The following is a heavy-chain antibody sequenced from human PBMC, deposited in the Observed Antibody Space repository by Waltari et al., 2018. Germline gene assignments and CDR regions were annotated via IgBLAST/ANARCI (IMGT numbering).Heavy chain of an antibody. CDR2: IIPRFKPP. V-gene: IGHV1-69*13. Sequence: QLVQSGAEVKKPGSSVIVSCKASGGTFNSFALSWVRQAPGQGLEWMGGIIPRFKPPTYARKFQGRLTVTADESTSTAYMELNSLRSEDSALYYCATRIPSDHSGSFYYYGMDVWGQGTTVTVSS. J-gene: IGHJ6*02. D-gene: IGHD6-6*01. CDR3: ATRIPSDHSGSFYYYGMDV. CDR1: GGTFNSFA.